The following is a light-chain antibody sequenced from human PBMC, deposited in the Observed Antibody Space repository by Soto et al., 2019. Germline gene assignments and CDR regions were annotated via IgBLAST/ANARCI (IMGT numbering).Light chain of an antibody. CDR1: QTVHSSF. CDR2: GTS. CDR3: QQHGGSAPYT. V-gene: IGKV3-20*01. J-gene: IGKJ2*01. Sequence: EVVLTQSPGTLSLSPGDRATVSCSSSQTVHSSFFAWYQQKGGQAPRLLIYGTSNRAAGIPDRWSGHGSGTDCALAIDGLEPEDFAMYFCQQHGGSAPYTVGRGTRVEI.